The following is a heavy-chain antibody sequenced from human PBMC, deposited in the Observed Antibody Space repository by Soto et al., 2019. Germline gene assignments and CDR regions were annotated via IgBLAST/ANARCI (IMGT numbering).Heavy chain of an antibody. CDR3: AGSRPGTYGALDL. V-gene: IGHV3-74*01. J-gene: IGHJ3*01. CDR2: ISGDGSST. CDR1: EFTFRSYW. D-gene: IGHD1-7*01. Sequence: EVQLVDSGGGLVQPGGSLRLSCAASEFTFRSYWMHWVRQSPGKGLVWVSRISGDGSSTNYADSVKGRFTISRDNAKNTVYLQVVSLRAEDTAVYYCAGSRPGTYGALDLWGQGTMVTVSS.